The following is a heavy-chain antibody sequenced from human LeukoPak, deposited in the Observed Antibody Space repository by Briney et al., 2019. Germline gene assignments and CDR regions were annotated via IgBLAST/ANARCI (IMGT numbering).Heavy chain of an antibody. V-gene: IGHV1-46*01. D-gene: IGHD4-23*01. J-gene: IGHJ3*01. CDR2: INPSGGST. CDR3: ARDMSTRVTPISYAFDV. CDR1: GYTFTSYY. Sequence: ASVKVSCKASGYTFTSYYMHWVRQAPGQGLEWMGIINPSGGSTSYAQKFQGRVTMTRDTSTSTVYMELSSLRSEDTAVYYCARDMSTRVTPISYAFDVWGQGTMAPVSS.